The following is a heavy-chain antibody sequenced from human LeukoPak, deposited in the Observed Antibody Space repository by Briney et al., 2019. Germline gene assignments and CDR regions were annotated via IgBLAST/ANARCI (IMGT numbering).Heavy chain of an antibody. D-gene: IGHD5-18*01. CDR2: IYYTGPT. V-gene: IGHV4-39*07. J-gene: IGHJ5*02. Sequence: SETLSLTCTVSGVSISTSRYYWGWIRQPPGKGLEWIGNIYYTGPTYYNASLESRVTISLDTSKNQFFLKLNSVTPEDTAVYYCARGHSYVNRRFDPWGQGTLVTVSS. CDR3: ARGHSYVNRRFDP. CDR1: GVSISTSRYY.